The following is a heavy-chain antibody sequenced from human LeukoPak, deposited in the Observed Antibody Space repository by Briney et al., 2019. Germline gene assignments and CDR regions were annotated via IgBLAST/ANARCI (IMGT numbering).Heavy chain of an antibody. D-gene: IGHD6-13*01. CDR1: GFTFGDYA. J-gene: IGHJ3*02. V-gene: IGHV3-49*04. CDR2: IRSKAYGGTT. CDR3: TRKYSSSWYAAFDI. Sequence: GGSLRLSCTASGFTFGDYAMSRVRQAPGKGLEWVGFIRSKAYGGTTEYAASVKGRFTISRDDSKSIAYLQMNSLKTEDTAVYYCTRKYSSSWYAAFDIWGQGTMVTVSS.